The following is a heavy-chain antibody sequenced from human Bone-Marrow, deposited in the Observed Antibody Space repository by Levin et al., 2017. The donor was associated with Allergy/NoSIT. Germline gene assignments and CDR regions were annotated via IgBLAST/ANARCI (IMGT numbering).Heavy chain of an antibody. CDR3: ARFWSGSPLGAFDM. Sequence: PGGSLRLSCVASGFRFRDYGMYWVRQAPGKGPEWVTVIWNDGSNKYYEDSVEGRFTISRDNSKNTLYLQMNSLRAEDTAVYYCARFWSGSPLGAFDMWGQGTMVVVSS. V-gene: IGHV3-33*01. J-gene: IGHJ3*02. D-gene: IGHD3-3*01. CDR2: IWNDGSNK. CDR1: GFRFRDYG.